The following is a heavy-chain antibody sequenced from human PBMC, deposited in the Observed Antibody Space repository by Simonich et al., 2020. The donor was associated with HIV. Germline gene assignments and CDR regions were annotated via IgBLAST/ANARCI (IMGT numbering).Heavy chain of an antibody. CDR2: IWHDGSNK. V-gene: IGHV3-33*01. Sequence: QVQLVESGGGVVQPGRSLRLSCAASGFTFSSYAMHWVRQAPGKGREWVAVIWHDGSNKYYAESVKGRFTISRDNSKNTLYLQMNSLRAEDTAVYYCAREYLMYYYDSSGSHYFDYWGQGTLVTVSS. D-gene: IGHD3-22*01. J-gene: IGHJ4*02. CDR1: GFTFSSYA. CDR3: AREYLMYYYDSSGSHYFDY.